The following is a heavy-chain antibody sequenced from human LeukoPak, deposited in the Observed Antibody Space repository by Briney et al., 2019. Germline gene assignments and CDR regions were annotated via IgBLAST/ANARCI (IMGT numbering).Heavy chain of an antibody. D-gene: IGHD1-26*01. CDR2: IFYRGDT. V-gene: IGHV4-31*03. J-gene: IGHJ4*02. CDR1: GDSISSGVYY. CDR3: ARTVGARTYYLDY. Sequence: SQTLSLTCTVSGDSISSGVYYWSRIRQHPGTGLEWIGYIFYRGDTRYNPSLRSRITISVDTSKNQFPLKLASVTAADTAVYYCARTVGARTYYLDYWGQGTPVIVSS.